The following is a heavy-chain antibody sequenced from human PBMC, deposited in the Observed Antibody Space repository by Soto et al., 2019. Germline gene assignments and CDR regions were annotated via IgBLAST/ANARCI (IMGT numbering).Heavy chain of an antibody. J-gene: IGHJ3*01. CDR2: IYYNGDT. V-gene: IGHV4-39*01. CDR1: SGSVSSGNYF. D-gene: IGHD1-20*01. CDR3: ARRLIDNCNQWHAFDF. Sequence: QLQLQESGPGLVRPAETLSLKCAVSSGSVSSGNYFWGWIRQPPGKGLEWIGNIYYNGDTYYSPSLKSRVTMSVDTAQNQFSLRLTSVTAADTAVYYCARRLIDNCNQWHAFDFWGQGTLVTVSS.